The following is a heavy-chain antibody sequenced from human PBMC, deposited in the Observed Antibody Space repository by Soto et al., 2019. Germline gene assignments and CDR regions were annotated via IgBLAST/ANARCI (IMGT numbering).Heavy chain of an antibody. V-gene: IGHV6-1*01. CDR3: ARSGPGGYIDY. CDR1: GDSVSSNIAA. CDR2: AYYRSKWYN. D-gene: IGHD3-22*01. Sequence: SQTLSLTCAISGDSVSSNIAAWNWIRQSPSRRLEWQGRAYYRSKWYNHYAVTVTARIPVNPDTSKNQFSLPLKYLTPEDTVAYYCARSGPGGYIDYWGQGTLVTVSS. J-gene: IGHJ4*02.